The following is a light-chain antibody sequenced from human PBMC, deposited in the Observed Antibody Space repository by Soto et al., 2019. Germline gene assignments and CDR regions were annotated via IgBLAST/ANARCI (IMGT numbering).Light chain of an antibody. Sequence: EIVLTQSPDTLSLSPGEIAALSCRASQNVRDSFLAWYQQKPGQAPRLLIYAATSRATGVPERFSGSGSETDCTLTIYGLEPEDFAVYYCQQYGSSPYTFGQGTKLEIK. CDR3: QQYGSSPYT. CDR1: QNVRDSF. J-gene: IGKJ2*01. V-gene: IGKV3-20*01. CDR2: AAT.